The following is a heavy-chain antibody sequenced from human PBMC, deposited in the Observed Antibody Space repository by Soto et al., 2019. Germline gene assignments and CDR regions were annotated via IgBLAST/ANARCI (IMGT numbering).Heavy chain of an antibody. CDR1: GGSISSGDYY. CDR2: IYYSGST. D-gene: IGHD3-10*01. J-gene: IGHJ4*02. CDR3: ASVGGFGATTIDY. V-gene: IGHV4-30-4*01. Sequence: SETLSLTCTVSGGSISSGDYYWRWIRQPPGKGLEWIGYIYYSGSTYYNPSLKSRVTISVDTSKNQFSLKLSSVTAADTAVYYCASVGGFGATTIDYWGQGTLVTVSS.